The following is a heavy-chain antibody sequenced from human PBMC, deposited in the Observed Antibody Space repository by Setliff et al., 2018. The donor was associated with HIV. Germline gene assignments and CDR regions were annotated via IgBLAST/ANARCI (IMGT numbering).Heavy chain of an antibody. D-gene: IGHD1-26*01. CDR3: ARESDDGNFLGWFDP. Sequence: GASVKVSCKAPGYTFTNYAMNWVRQAPGQGLEWMGWISANTGDPMYAQGFTGRFVFSLDITVNTAYLQISSLKTEDTAVYYCARESDDGNFLGWFDPWGQGTLVTVSS. CDR1: GYTFTNYA. CDR2: ISANTGDP. V-gene: IGHV7-4-1*01. J-gene: IGHJ5*02.